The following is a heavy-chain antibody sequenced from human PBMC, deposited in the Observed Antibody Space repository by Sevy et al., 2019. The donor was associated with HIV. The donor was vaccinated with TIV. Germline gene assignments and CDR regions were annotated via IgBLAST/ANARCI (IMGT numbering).Heavy chain of an antibody. CDR1: GFTFGDYS. CDR3: ATDNYGYGINSPSY. J-gene: IGHJ4*02. CDR2: ITSSSRTR. Sequence: GGSLRLSCTASGFTFGDYSMIWVRQAPGKGLEWIAYITSSSRTRYYADSVKGRFTVSRDNAHNSLFLQMTSLRIDDTPFYYCATDNYGYGINSPSYWGQSSQVTISS. V-gene: IGHV3-48*01. D-gene: IGHD4-17*01.